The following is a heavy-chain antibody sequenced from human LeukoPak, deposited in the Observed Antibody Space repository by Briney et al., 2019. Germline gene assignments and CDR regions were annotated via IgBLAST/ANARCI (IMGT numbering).Heavy chain of an antibody. D-gene: IGHD3-3*01. Sequence: ASVKVSCKASGYTFTGYYIHWVRQAPGQGLEWMGWINPNSGGTNYAQKFQGRVTMTRDTSISTAYMELSRLRSDDTAVYYCAAYDFWSGNFDYWGQGTLVTVSS. CDR1: GYTFTGYY. CDR3: AAYDFWSGNFDY. CDR2: INPNSGGT. V-gene: IGHV1-2*02. J-gene: IGHJ4*02.